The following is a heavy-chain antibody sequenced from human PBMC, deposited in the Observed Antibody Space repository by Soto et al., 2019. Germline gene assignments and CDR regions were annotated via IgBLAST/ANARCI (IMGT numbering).Heavy chain of an antibody. Sequence: GASVKVSCKASGYTFTSYGISWVRQAPGQGLEGMGWISAYNGNTNYAKKLQGRVTMTTDKSTSTAYMELRSLGSDGTDVYYCAKIAVAGRMSWFDPWGQGTLVTVSS. D-gene: IGHD6-19*01. V-gene: IGHV1-18*04. CDR1: GYTFTSYG. CDR3: AKIAVAGRMSWFDP. CDR2: ISAYNGNT. J-gene: IGHJ5*02.